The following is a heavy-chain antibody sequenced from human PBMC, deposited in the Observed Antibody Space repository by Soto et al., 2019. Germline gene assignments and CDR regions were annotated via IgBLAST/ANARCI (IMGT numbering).Heavy chain of an antibody. CDR2: IEYNGVT. CDR1: GGSIYRSGLY. J-gene: IGHJ4*02. D-gene: IGHD2-15*01. V-gene: IGHV4-39*01. CDR3: GKVLAGATGRNESNS. Sequence: PSESLSLTCTVSGGSIYRSGLYWGWIRQPPGWGRLWIGNIEYNGVTYSNPSLKSRGTISRDTSKNQYYLKLTSVTAADTVRHYCGKVLAGATGRNESNSWGTGTLGTVSS.